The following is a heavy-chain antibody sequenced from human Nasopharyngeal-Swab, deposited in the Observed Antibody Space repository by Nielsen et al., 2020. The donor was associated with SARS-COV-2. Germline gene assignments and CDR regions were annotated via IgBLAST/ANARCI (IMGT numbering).Heavy chain of an antibody. D-gene: IGHD3-22*01. Sequence: GSLRLSCAASGFTFSSYAMSWVRQAPGKVLECVSVISGSGGSTYYADSVKGRFTISRDNSKNTLYLQMNSLRAEDTAVYYCARYDDYYDSSGYAYWGQGTLVTVSS. CDR2: ISGSGGST. CDR3: ARYDDYYDSSGYAY. J-gene: IGHJ4*02. V-gene: IGHV3-23*01. CDR1: GFTFSSYA.